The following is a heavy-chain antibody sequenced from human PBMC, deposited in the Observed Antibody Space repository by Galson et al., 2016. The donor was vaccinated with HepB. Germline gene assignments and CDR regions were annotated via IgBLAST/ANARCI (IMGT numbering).Heavy chain of an antibody. D-gene: IGHD6-6*01. V-gene: IGHV4-39*02. CDR1: GDSISKNNYY. Sequence: SETLSLTCTVSGDSISKNNYYWGWIRQPPGKGLEWIASLYYSGRTYYKPSLKSRVTISVDTSKNHFSLKLTSVTAADTAVYYCARSRYSTSSTLDYWGRGTLVTVSS. CDR3: ARSRYSTSSTLDY. CDR2: LYYSGRT. J-gene: IGHJ4*02.